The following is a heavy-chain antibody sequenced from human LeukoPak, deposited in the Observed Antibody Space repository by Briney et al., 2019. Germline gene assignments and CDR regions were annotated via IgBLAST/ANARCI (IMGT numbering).Heavy chain of an antibody. CDR2: IKQDGSAR. CDR1: GFTFSNYW. Sequence: GGSLRLSCAASGFTFSNYWMSWVRQAPGQGLEWVANIKQDGSARYYVGSVKGRFTISRDDAKNSLYLQMNSLRAEDTAVYYCAKAKNYYYYMDVWGKGTTVTVSS. V-gene: IGHV3-7*03. J-gene: IGHJ6*03. CDR3: AKAKNYYYYMDV.